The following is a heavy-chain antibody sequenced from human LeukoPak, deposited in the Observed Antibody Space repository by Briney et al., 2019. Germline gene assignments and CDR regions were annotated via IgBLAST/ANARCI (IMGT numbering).Heavy chain of an antibody. CDR1: GGSISSGGYS. CDR3: ARESGDCSSTSCSNWFDP. CDR2: IYHSGST. J-gene: IGHJ5*02. V-gene: IGHV4-30-2*01. Sequence: PSETLSLTCAVSGGSISSGGYSWSWIRQRPGKGLEWIGYIYHSGSTYYNPSLKSRVTISVDRSKNQFSLKLSSVTAADTAVYYCARESGDCSSTSCSNWFDPWGQGTLVTVSS. D-gene: IGHD2-2*01.